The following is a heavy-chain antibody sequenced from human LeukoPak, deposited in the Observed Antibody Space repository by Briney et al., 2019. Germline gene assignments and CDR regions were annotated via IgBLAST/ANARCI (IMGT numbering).Heavy chain of an antibody. Sequence: ASVKVSCKASGYTFTGYYMHWVRQAPGQGLEWMGWINPNSGGTNYAQKFQGRVTMTRGTSISTAYMELSRLRSDDTAVYYCARWLTMVRGVVDVDYFDYWGQGTLVTVSS. CDR3: ARWLTMVRGVVDVDYFDY. V-gene: IGHV1-2*02. D-gene: IGHD3-10*01. CDR2: INPNSGGT. J-gene: IGHJ4*02. CDR1: GYTFTGYY.